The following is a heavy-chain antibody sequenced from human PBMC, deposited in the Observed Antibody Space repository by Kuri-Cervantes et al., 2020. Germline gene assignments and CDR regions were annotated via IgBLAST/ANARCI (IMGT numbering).Heavy chain of an antibody. V-gene: IGHV4-39*07. CDR2: IYYSGST. CDR1: GGSISSSSYY. Sequence: GSLRLSCTVPGGSISSSSYYWGWIRQPPGKGLEWIGSIYYSGSTYYNPSLKSRVTISVDTSKNQFSLKLSSVTAADTAVYYCARGDTVDAFDIWGQGTMVTVSS. CDR3: ARGDTVDAFDI. D-gene: IGHD2-2*02. J-gene: IGHJ3*02.